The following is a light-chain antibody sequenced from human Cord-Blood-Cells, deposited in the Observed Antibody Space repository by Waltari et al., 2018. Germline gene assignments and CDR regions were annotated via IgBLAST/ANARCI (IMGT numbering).Light chain of an antibody. CDR1: QSISSY. CDR3: QQSDSTPYT. V-gene: IGKV1-39*01. CDR2: AAS. Sequence: DIQMTQSPSSLSASVGASVTITCRASQSISSYLNWYQQKPGKAPKLLIYAASSLQSGVPSRFSGSGSGTDFTLTISSLQPEDFATYYCQQSDSTPYTFGQGTKLEIK. J-gene: IGKJ2*01.